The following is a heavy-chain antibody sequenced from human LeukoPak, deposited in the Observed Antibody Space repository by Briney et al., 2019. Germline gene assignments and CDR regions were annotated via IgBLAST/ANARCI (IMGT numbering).Heavy chain of an antibody. CDR2: IIPIFGTA. J-gene: IGHJ5*02. Sequence: ASVKVSCKASGYTFTSHGINWVRQAPGQGLEWMGGIIPIFGTANYAQKFQGRVTITADKSTSTAYMELSSLRSEDTAVYYCARDNSVRDEAWWFNPWGQGTLVTVSS. CDR1: GYTFTSHG. V-gene: IGHV1-69*06. CDR3: ARDNSVRDEAWWFNP. D-gene: IGHD5-24*01.